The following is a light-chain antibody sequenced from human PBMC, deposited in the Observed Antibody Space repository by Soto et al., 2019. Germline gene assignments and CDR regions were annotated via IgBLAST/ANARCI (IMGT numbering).Light chain of an antibody. V-gene: IGKV1-39*01. J-gene: IGKJ1*01. CDR1: QYISNY. Sequence: DIQMTQSPSSLSASVGDRVTITCRASQYISNYLSWYQQKPGKAPKLLIYAASDLQRGVPSRFSGSVSGTDFALTISSLQPEDFATYFCQQSYSPTATFGLGTNVDIK. CDR2: AAS. CDR3: QQSYSPTAT.